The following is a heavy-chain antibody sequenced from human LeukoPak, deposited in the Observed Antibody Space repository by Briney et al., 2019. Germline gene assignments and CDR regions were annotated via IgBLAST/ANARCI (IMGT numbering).Heavy chain of an antibody. CDR3: ARGPWGYPYYFDF. Sequence: GGSLRLSCAASRFTFSTYWMSWVRQAPGKGLEWVANIKQDGSEKYYVDSAKGRFTISRDNAKNSLYLQMNSLRAEDTAVYYCARGPWGYPYYFDFWGQGALVTVSS. J-gene: IGHJ4*02. CDR2: IKQDGSEK. D-gene: IGHD7-27*01. CDR1: RFTFSTYW. V-gene: IGHV3-7*01.